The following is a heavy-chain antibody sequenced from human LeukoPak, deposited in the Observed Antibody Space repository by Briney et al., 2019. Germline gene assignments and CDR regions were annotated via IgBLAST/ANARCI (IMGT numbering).Heavy chain of an antibody. CDR2: TYHRSKWYS. V-gene: IGHV6-1*01. D-gene: IGHD2-8*02. Sequence: SQTLSLTCAISGDSVSSNSATWNWIRQSPSRGLEWLGRTYHRSKWYSESALSLKGRITVNPDTSKNQFSLQLNSVGPEDTAVYYCARTTGHFDYWGQGTLVTVSS. CDR3: ARTTGHFDY. J-gene: IGHJ4*02. CDR1: GDSVSSNSAT.